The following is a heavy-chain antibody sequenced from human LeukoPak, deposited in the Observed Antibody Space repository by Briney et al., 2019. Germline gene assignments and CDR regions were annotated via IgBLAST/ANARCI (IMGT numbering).Heavy chain of an antibody. D-gene: IGHD3-10*01. CDR2: TVASSNYT. Sequence: PGGSLRLSCAASGFTFSDYYMSWIRQAPGKGLEWVSYTVASSNYTNYADSVKGRFTISRDNAKNSLYLQMNSLRAEDTAVYYCARTYGSGLSGRGMDVWGQGTTVTVSS. J-gene: IGHJ6*02. CDR3: ARTYGSGLSGRGMDV. CDR1: GFTFSDYY. V-gene: IGHV3-11*06.